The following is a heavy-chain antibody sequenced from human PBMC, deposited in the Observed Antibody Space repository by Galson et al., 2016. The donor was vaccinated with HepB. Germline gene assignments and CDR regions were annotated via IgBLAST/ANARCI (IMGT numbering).Heavy chain of an antibody. J-gene: IGHJ4*02. CDR3: VGFETGYNSGWYYFDC. D-gene: IGHD6-19*01. CDR2: ISSNGGYT. CDR1: GFTFSNYP. Sequence: SLRLSCAASGFTFSNYPMHWVRQAPGKGLEYVSAISSNGGYTNYADSVKGRFTISRDNSKKTLYLQMSSLRAEDTAMYYCVGFETGYNSGWYYFDCWGQGTLVIVSS. V-gene: IGHV3-64D*06.